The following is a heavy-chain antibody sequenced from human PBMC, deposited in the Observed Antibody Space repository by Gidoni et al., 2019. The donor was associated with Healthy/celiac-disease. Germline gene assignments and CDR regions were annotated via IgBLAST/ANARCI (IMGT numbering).Heavy chain of an antibody. CDR1: GYTFTSYG. Sequence: QAHLVLSGPALTMPGASAMASCTASGYTFTSYGINRGRQAPGQGIEWMGRMNHNSGKTDNDKQSQGRGIMTRKTTISTAYMEMRSLGSEDTAVDYCGRRAAIRPRDFDYWGQGTLVTVSS. V-gene: IGHV1-8*01. CDR2: MNHNSGKT. D-gene: IGHD2-2*02. J-gene: IGHJ4*02. CDR3: GRRAAIRPRDFDY.